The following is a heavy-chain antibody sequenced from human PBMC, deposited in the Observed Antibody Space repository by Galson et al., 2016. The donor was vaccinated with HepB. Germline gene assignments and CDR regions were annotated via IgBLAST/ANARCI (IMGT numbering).Heavy chain of an antibody. J-gene: IGHJ4*02. CDR1: GFTFSNYA. CDR3: VKDFYGSGSYYSVGNDH. Sequence: SLRLSCAASGFTFSNYAMNWVRQAPGKGPEWVSSIKGGGVSPKYADSVTGRFTISRDNTNNTLHLQMNSLRAEDTAVYYCVKDFYGSGSYYSVGNDHWGPGSLVTVSA. D-gene: IGHD3-10*01. V-gene: IGHV3-23*01. CDR2: IKGGGVSP.